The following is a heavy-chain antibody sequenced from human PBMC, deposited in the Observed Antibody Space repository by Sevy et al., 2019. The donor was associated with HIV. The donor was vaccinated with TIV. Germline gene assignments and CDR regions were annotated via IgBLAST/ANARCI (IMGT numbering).Heavy chain of an antibody. D-gene: IGHD2-15*01. CDR1: GFTVSSNY. J-gene: IGHJ4*02. CDR3: AREAGVGYCSGGSCYFDY. Sequence: GGSLRLSCAASGFTVSSNYMSWVRQAPGKGLEWVSVIYSGGSKYYADSVKGGFTISRDNSKNTLYLQMNSLRAEDTAVYYCAREAGVGYCSGGSCYFDYWGQGTLVTVSS. CDR2: IYSGGSK. V-gene: IGHV3-66*01.